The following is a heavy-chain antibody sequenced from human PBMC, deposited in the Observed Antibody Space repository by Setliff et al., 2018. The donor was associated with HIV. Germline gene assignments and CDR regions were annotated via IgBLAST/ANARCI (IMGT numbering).Heavy chain of an antibody. V-gene: IGHV1-2*02. J-gene: IGHJ4*02. CDR2: INLNSGGT. Sequence: ASVKVSCKASGYTFTAYHMHWVRQAPGQGLEWMGWINLNSGGTSYAQKFQGRATMTRDTSINTGYMELSRLRSDDTAVYYCASAVAGTPFDYWGQGALVTVSS. D-gene: IGHD6-19*01. CDR1: GYTFTAYH. CDR3: ASAVAGTPFDY.